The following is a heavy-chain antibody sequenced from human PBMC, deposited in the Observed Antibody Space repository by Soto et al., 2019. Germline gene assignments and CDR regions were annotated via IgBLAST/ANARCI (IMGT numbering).Heavy chain of an antibody. CDR1: GFTFSSYW. J-gene: IGHJ4*02. CDR3: ARIPGDWGLFDY. D-gene: IGHD7-27*01. Sequence: AGGSLRLSCVGSGFTFSSYWMSWVRQAPGKGLEWVANMKRDGSEKYYVDSVKGRFSISRDNGKNSVYLQMNSLRAEDTAMYYCARIPGDWGLFDYWGQGALVTVSS. V-gene: IGHV3-7*01. CDR2: MKRDGSEK.